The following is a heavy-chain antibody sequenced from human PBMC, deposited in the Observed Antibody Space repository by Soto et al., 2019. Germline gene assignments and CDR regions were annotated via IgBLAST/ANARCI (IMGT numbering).Heavy chain of an antibody. CDR1: GFTFSSYW. D-gene: IGHD6-25*01. CDR3: ARDRFEYSSGPGAFDI. V-gene: IGHV3-7*01. J-gene: IGHJ3*02. Sequence: PGGSLRLSCAASGFTFSSYWMSWVRQAPGKGLEWVANIKQDGSEKYYADSVKGRFTISRDNAKNSLYLQMNSLRAEDTAVYYCARDRFEYSSGPGAFDIWGQGTMVTVSS. CDR2: IKQDGSEK.